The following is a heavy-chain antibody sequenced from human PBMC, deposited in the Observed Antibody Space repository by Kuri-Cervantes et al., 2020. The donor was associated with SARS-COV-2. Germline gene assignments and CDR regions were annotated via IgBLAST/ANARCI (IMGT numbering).Heavy chain of an antibody. J-gene: IGHJ5*02. D-gene: IGHD3-22*01. CDR1: GFTFEDYA. Sequence: GESLKISCAASGFTFEDYAMHWVRQAPGKGLEWVSLISGDGDSTYYADSVKGRFTISRDNSKNSLYLQMNSLRAEDTAVYYCARGSSGYLSPHWFDPWGQGTLVT. V-gene: IGHV3-43D*03. CDR2: ISGDGDST. CDR3: ARGSSGYLSPHWFDP.